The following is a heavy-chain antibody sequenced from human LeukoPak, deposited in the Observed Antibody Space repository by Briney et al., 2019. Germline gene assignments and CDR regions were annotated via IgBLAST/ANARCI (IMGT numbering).Heavy chain of an antibody. CDR1: GFTFSSYW. Sequence: HPGGSLCLSCAASGFTFSSYWMGWVRQAPGKGLEWVANIKQDGSEKYYADSVKGRFTISRDNAKNSLYLQMNSLRAEDTAVYYCARDLPGPLYDSSGWYRDGPDDYWGQGTLVTVSS. V-gene: IGHV3-7*01. J-gene: IGHJ4*02. CDR2: IKQDGSEK. D-gene: IGHD6-19*01. CDR3: ARDLPGPLYDSSGWYRDGPDDY.